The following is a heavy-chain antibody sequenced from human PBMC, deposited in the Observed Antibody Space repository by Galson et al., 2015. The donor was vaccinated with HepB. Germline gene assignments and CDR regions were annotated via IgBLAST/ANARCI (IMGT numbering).Heavy chain of an antibody. CDR1: GFTFSSYG. CDR2: ISHDGRKN. J-gene: IGHJ4*02. CDR3: ANDAFGIPMVLDRLPDS. D-gene: IGHD3-10*01. V-gene: IGHV3-30*18. Sequence: SLRLSCAASGFTFSSYGMHWVRQAPGKGLEWVAGISHDGRKNYYADSVKGRIRIYRDNFKKTLYLQMNILRAEDTAVCYCANDAFGIPMVLDRLPDSWGQGTLVTVSS.